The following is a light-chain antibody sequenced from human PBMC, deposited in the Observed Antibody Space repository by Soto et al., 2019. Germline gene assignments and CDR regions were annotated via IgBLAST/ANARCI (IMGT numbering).Light chain of an antibody. J-gene: IGLJ2*01. CDR3: QSYDSSLSVGV. CDR1: SSNIGAGYD. V-gene: IGLV1-40*01. Sequence: QSVLTQPPSVSEAPGQTVTISCTGSSSNIGAGYDVHWYQQLPGTAPKLLSYANTNRPSGVPDRFSGCKSGTSASLATTGLQAEDEADYYCQSYDSSLSVGVFGGGTQLTVL. CDR2: ANT.